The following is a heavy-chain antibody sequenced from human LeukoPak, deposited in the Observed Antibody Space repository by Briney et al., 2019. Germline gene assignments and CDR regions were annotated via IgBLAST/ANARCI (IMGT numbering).Heavy chain of an antibody. V-gene: IGHV4-34*01. D-gene: IGHD4-17*01. J-gene: IGHJ5*02. CDR3: ARGVLNHDYGDSINWFDP. CDR1: GGSFSGYY. CDR2: INHSGST. Sequence: SETLSLTCAVYGGSFSGYYWSWIRQPPGKGLEWIGEINHSGSTNYNPSLKSRVIISVDTSKNQFSLKLSSVTAADTAVYYCARGVLNHDYGDSINWFDPWGQGTLVTVSS.